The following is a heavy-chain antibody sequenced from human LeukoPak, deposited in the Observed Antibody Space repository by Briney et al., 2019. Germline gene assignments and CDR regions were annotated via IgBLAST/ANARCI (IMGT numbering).Heavy chain of an antibody. D-gene: IGHD4-17*01. J-gene: IGHJ6*02. V-gene: IGHV4-31*03. CDR3: ADSYGDRNYYYGMDV. CDR1: GRSISSGGYY. Sequence: PSRTLSLTCSVSGRSISSGGYYWSWIRQHPGKGLEWIGYIDFSGSTYYNPSLNSRVTISVDTSKNQFSLKLSSVTAADTAVYYCADSYGDRNYYYGMDVWGHGTTVTVSS. CDR2: IDFSGST.